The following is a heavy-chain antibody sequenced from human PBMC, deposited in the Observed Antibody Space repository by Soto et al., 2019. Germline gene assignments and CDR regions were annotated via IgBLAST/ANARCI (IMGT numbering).Heavy chain of an antibody. CDR2: IWYDGSNK. CDR1: GFTFSSYG. CDR3: ARDQVLDGPMGYYYYMDV. Sequence: GGSLRLSCAASGFTFSSYGMHWVRQAPGKGLEWVAVIWYDGSNKYYADSVKGRFTISRDNSKNTLYLQMNSLRAEDTAVYYCARDQVLDGPMGYYYYMDVWGKGTTVTVSS. J-gene: IGHJ6*03. D-gene: IGHD2-15*01. V-gene: IGHV3-33*01.